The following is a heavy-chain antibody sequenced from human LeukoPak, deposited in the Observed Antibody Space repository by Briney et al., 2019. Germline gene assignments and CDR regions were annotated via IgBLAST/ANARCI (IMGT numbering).Heavy chain of an antibody. Sequence: GASVKVSCKASGYTFTSYGISWARQAPGQGLEWMGWISAYNGDTNYAQKLQGRVTMTTDTSTSTAYMELRSLRSDDTAVYYCARVRGVAATPGYYGMDVWGQGTTVTVSS. CDR3: ARVRGVAATPGYYGMDV. J-gene: IGHJ6*02. CDR2: ISAYNGDT. CDR1: GYTFTSYG. D-gene: IGHD2-15*01. V-gene: IGHV1-18*01.